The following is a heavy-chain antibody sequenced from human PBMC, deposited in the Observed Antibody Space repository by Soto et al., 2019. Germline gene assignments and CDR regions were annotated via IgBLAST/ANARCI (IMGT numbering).Heavy chain of an antibody. CDR1: GYTLTELS. Sequence: ASVKVSCKVSGYTLTELSMHWVRQAPGKGLEWMGGFDPEDGETIYAQKFQGRVTMTEDTSTDTACMELSSLRSEDTAVYYCAALYGPQDAFDIWGQGTMVTVSS. J-gene: IGHJ3*02. D-gene: IGHD3-16*01. CDR2: FDPEDGET. V-gene: IGHV1-24*01. CDR3: AALYGPQDAFDI.